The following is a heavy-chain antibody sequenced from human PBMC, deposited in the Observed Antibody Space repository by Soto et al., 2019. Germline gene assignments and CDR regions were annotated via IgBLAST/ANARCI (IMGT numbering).Heavy chain of an antibody. CDR2: ISAYNGAT. D-gene: IGHD2-8*01. CDR1: GYTFSSYG. J-gene: IGHJ4*02. Sequence: QAQLVQSGAEVKKPGASVKVSCRASGYTFSSYGYAWVRQAPGQGLEWMGWISAYNGATNYAQKFQDRVTLTTDTSTTTAYMALRNLGSDDTAVYYCARSGAYCTSITCLFDSFWGLGTLVTVSS. V-gene: IGHV1-18*01. CDR3: ARSGAYCTSITCLFDSF.